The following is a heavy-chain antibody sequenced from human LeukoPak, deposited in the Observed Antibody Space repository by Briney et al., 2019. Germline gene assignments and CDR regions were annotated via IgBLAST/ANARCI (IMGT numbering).Heavy chain of an antibody. V-gene: IGHV3-30*18. J-gene: IGHJ6*02. CDR2: ISNDASYQ. Sequence: GRSLRLSCAASGFTFSNYGLHWVRQAPGKGLEWVAFISNDASYQYSADSVKGRFAISRDNSKNTLYLQMNSLRAEDTAVYYCAKDRSGNGKYGMDVWGQGTTVTVSS. CDR3: AKDRSGNGKYGMDV. CDR1: GFTFSNYG. D-gene: IGHD1-1*01.